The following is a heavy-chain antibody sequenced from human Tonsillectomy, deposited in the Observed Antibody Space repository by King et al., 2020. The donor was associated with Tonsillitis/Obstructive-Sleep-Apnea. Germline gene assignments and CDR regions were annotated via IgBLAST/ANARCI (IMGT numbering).Heavy chain of an antibody. D-gene: IGHD3-10*01. Sequence: VQLVESGAEVKKPGESLRISCKSSGHSFTSYWISWVRQMSGKGLEWMGRIDPSDSYTNYSPSFQGHVTISADKPISTAYLQWSSLKASDTAIYYCAGTGDPYGSGNHFSKAIEVRGQGTKGTV. CDR3: AGTGDPYGSGNHFSKAIEV. V-gene: IGHV5-10-1*03. CDR2: IDPSDSYT. J-gene: IGHJ6*01. CDR1: GHSFTSYW.